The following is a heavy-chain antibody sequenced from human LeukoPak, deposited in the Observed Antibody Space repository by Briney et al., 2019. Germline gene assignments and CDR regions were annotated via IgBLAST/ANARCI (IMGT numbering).Heavy chain of an antibody. Sequence: SETLSLTCTVSGGSISSITYYWGWIRQPPGKGLEWIGNTYYGGITHYNPSLKSRVTISVDTSKNQFSLKLTSVTAADTAVYYCARVGTYYGSGSAWLDPWGQGTLVTVSS. J-gene: IGHJ5*02. CDR1: GGSISSITYY. CDR2: TYYGGIT. D-gene: IGHD3-10*01. CDR3: ARVGTYYGSGSAWLDP. V-gene: IGHV4-39*07.